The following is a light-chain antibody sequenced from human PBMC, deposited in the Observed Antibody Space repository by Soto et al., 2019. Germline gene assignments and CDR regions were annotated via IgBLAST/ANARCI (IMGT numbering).Light chain of an antibody. J-gene: IGKJ1*01. CDR3: QQYNNWPQT. Sequence: IVLTQSPGTLSLSPGERATLSCRASHSVTSDYLAWYQQKPGQAPRLLIYGATKRATGIPDRFSGSGSGTDFTLTISRLEAEDFAVYYCQQYNNWPQTFGQGTNVDIK. CDR1: HSVTSDY. CDR2: GAT. V-gene: IGKV3-20*01.